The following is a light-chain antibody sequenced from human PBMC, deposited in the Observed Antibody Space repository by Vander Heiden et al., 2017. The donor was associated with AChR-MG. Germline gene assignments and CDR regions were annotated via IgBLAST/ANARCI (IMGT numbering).Light chain of an antibody. Sequence: ELVLTQSPATPSVSPGDSATLSCRASQSVSSNLDWYQQKPGQAHRLLIYGASTRATGIPARFSGSGSGTEFTLTISSLQSEDFAVYYCQRYKNWSYTFGQGTKLEIK. CDR2: GAS. J-gene: IGKJ2*01. CDR3: QRYKNWSYT. V-gene: IGKV3-15*01. CDR1: QSVSSN.